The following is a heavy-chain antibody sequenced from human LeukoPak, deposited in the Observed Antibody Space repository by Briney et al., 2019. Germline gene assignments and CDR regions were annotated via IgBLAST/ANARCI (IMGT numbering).Heavy chain of an antibody. D-gene: IGHD5-24*01. J-gene: IGHJ6*03. Sequence: GRSLRLSCAASGFTFDDYAMHWVRQAPGKGLEWVSGISWNYGTIGYADSVKGRFTISRDNTKNSLNLQMNGLRAEDTALYYCAKDLMASVSLYYMDVWGKGTTVTVSS. V-gene: IGHV3-9*01. CDR3: AKDLMASVSLYYMDV. CDR2: ISWNYGTI. CDR1: GFTFDDYA.